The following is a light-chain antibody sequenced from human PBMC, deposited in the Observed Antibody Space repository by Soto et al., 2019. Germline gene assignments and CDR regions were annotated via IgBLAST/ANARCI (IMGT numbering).Light chain of an antibody. CDR2: DAS. J-gene: IGKJ5*01. CDR3: QHRSN. V-gene: IGKV3D-11*01. CDR1: QGVGSS. Sequence: PGERTTLSCRVSQGVGSSLAWYQQKPGQAPRLLIYDASNRATGIPARFSGSGSGTDFTLTISSLEPEDFAVYYCQHRSNFGQGTRLEIK.